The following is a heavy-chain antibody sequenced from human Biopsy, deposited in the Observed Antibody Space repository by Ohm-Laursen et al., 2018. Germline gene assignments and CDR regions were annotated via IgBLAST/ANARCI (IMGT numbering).Heavy chain of an antibody. CDR1: GDAFLGYY. CDR3: ARDLLEWSLPS. D-gene: IGHD3-3*01. Sequence: SVKVSCKPSGDAFLGYYLRWVRQAPGQGLEWMGSIYPNSGDTDFAQKFQGRVSMTRDTSVSTAYLELSSLRSDDTAIYYCARDLLEWSLPSWGQGTLVTVSS. V-gene: IGHV1-2*02. CDR2: IYPNSGDT. J-gene: IGHJ4*02.